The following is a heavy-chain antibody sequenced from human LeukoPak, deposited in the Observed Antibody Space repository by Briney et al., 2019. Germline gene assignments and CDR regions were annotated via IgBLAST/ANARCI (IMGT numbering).Heavy chain of an antibody. CDR1: GFTFSSYA. CDR2: ISGSGGST. Sequence: GGSLRLSCAASGFTFSSYAMSWVRQAPGKGLEWGSAISGSGGSTYYADSVKGRFTISRDNSKNTLYLQMNSLRAEDTAVYYCAKAGTYYYDSSGYLFQHWGQGTLVTVSS. V-gene: IGHV3-23*01. D-gene: IGHD3-22*01. CDR3: AKAGTYYYDSSGYLFQH. J-gene: IGHJ1*01.